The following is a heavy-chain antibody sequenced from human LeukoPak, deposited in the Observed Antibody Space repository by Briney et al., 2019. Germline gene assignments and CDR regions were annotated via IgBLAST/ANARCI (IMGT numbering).Heavy chain of an antibody. Sequence: SETLSLTCTVSGGSISSYYWSWIRQPPGKGLEWIGYIYYSGSTNHNPSLKSRVTISVDTSKNQFSLKLSSVTAADTAVYYCAGSITMVRVDYWGQGTLVTVSS. CDR2: IYYSGST. CDR1: GGSISSYY. CDR3: AGSITMVRVDY. J-gene: IGHJ4*02. D-gene: IGHD3-10*01. V-gene: IGHV4-59*01.